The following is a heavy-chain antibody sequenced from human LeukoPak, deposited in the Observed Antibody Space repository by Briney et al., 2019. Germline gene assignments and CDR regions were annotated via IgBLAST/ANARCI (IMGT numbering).Heavy chain of an antibody. D-gene: IGHD5-12*01. J-gene: IGHJ4*02. CDR2: FHYTGST. CDR3: ARQTARGLSLDY. V-gene: IGHV4-39*01. Sequence: SETLSLTCTVSGGSISSSDQYWIWIRQPPGQGLVWIETFHYTGSTYYNPSLKSRVTIPVDASKNQISLKLTSVTAADTAVYYCARQTARGLSLDYWGQGTQVIVSS. CDR1: GGSISSSDQY.